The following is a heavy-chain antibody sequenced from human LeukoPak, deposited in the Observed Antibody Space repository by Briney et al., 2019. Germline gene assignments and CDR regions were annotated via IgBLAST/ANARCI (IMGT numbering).Heavy chain of an antibody. CDR2: FGASDGGR. J-gene: IGHJ6*03. CDR3: AKRSVTTPGYYYYMDV. V-gene: IGHV3-23*01. Sequence: PGGSLRLSCAASGFTFSSYAMSWVRQAPGMGLEWVSGFGASDGGRYYADSVKGRFTISRDNSKSTLYLQMNSLSAEDTAVYYCAKRSVTTPGYYYYMDVWGKGTTVTVSS. CDR1: GFTFSSYA. D-gene: IGHD4-17*01.